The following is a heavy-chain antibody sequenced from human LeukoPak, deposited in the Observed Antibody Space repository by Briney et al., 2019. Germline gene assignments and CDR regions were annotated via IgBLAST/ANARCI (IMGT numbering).Heavy chain of an antibody. D-gene: IGHD3-22*01. Sequence: PSETLSLTCTVPGGSISSSSYYWGWIRQPPGKGLEWIGSIYYSGSTYYNPSLKSRVTISVDTSKNQFSLKLSSVTAADTAVYYCARDFPPYYYDSSGGAPRNDPWGQGTLVTVSS. J-gene: IGHJ5*02. CDR3: ARDFPPYYYDSSGGAPRNDP. V-gene: IGHV4-39*07. CDR1: GGSISSSSYY. CDR2: IYYSGST.